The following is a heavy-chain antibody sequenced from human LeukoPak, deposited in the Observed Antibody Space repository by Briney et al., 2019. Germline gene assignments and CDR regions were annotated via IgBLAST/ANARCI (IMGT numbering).Heavy chain of an antibody. CDR1: GYTFTTYY. CDR2: INPSGGSA. J-gene: IGHJ4*02. Sequence: ASVKVSCEASGYTFTTYYLHWVRQAPGQGLEWMGIINPSGGSASYPQKFQGRVTMTRDTSTSTVYMELSSLRSEDTAVYYCASGAAAAVRYFDYWGQGTLVTVSS. D-gene: IGHD6-13*01. V-gene: IGHV1-46*01. CDR3: ASGAAAAVRYFDY.